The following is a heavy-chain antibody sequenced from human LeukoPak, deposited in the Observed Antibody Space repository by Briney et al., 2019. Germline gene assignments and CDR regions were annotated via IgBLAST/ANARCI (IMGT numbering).Heavy chain of an antibody. J-gene: IGHJ3*02. CDR1: GFTFSSYS. CDR2: ISTSSSYK. CDR3: AKGGSSALGDAFDI. D-gene: IGHD3-16*01. Sequence: GGSLRLSCAASGFTFSSYSMNWVRQASGKGLEWVSSISTSSSYKYYADSVKGRFTISRDNAKNSLYLQMNSLRAEDTAVYYCAKGGSSALGDAFDIWGQGTMVTVSS. V-gene: IGHV3-21*01.